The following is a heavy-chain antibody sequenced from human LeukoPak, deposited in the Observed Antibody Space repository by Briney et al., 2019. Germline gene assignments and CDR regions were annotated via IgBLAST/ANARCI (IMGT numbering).Heavy chain of an antibody. V-gene: IGHV4-34*01. CDR1: GGSFSGYY. Sequence: PSETLSLTCAVYGGSFSGYYWSWIRQPPGKGLEWIGEINHSGSTNYNPSLKSRVTISVDTSKNQFSLKLSSVTAADTAVYYCARGRPMVRGVIITSRGRGYFDYWGQGTLVTVSP. CDR3: ARGRPMVRGVIITSRGRGYFDY. CDR2: INHSGST. D-gene: IGHD3-10*01. J-gene: IGHJ4*02.